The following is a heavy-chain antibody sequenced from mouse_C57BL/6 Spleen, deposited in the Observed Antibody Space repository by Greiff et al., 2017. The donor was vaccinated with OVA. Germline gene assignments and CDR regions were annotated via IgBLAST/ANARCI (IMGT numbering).Heavy chain of an antibody. CDR3: ARGPYYSNLAY. Sequence: EVKLMESGPELVKPGASVKIPCKASGYTFTDYNMDWVKQSHGKSLEWIGDINPNNGGTIYNQKFKGKATLTVDKSSSTAYMELRSLTSEDTAVYYCARGPYYSNLAYWGQGTLVTVSA. D-gene: IGHD2-5*01. CDR2: INPNNGGT. CDR1: GYTFTDYN. V-gene: IGHV1-18*01. J-gene: IGHJ3*01.